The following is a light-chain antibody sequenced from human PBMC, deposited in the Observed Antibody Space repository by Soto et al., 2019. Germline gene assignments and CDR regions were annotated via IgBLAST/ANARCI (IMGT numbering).Light chain of an antibody. V-gene: IGKV3-15*01. CDR1: QSVSSN. Sequence: ILMTQSPSTLSVSRGGRATLSCRSSQSVSSNLSWYQQKPGQAPRLLIYGASTRATGIPARFSGSGSGTEFTLTISSLQSEDYAVYYCHQYNNWPPWTFGQGTKVDIK. CDR2: GAS. J-gene: IGKJ1*01. CDR3: HQYNNWPPWT.